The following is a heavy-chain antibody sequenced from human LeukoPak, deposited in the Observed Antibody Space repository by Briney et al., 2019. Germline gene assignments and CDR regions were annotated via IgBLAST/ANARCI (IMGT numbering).Heavy chain of an antibody. D-gene: IGHD6-19*01. V-gene: IGHV4-59*10. CDR3: ARVESDWYSLGYYSPYMDV. CDR1: VGSFNGYY. J-gene: IGHJ6*03. Sequence: SQTLSLTCAVYVGSFNGYYWSWIRQPAGKGLEWIGGVHTSGSTNYKPSLKSRVTISVDAYKNQFSLKLGSVTAADTAIYSCARVESDWYSLGYYSPYMDVWGKGTTVTISS. CDR2: VHTSGST.